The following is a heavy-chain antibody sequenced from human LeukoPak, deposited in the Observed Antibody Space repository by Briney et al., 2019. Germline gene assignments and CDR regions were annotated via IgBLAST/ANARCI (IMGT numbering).Heavy chain of an antibody. CDR3: ARELKVGNTGYYFDY. CDR1: GASTSSYY. J-gene: IGHJ4*02. CDR2: MYYSGST. Sequence: SETLSLTCTVSGASTSSYYWSWIRQPPGKGLEWIGYMYYSGSTNYNPSLKSRVTISVDTSKNQFSLKLNSVTAADTAVYFCARELKVGNTGYYFDYWGQGTLVTVSS. D-gene: IGHD2/OR15-2a*01. V-gene: IGHV4-59*01.